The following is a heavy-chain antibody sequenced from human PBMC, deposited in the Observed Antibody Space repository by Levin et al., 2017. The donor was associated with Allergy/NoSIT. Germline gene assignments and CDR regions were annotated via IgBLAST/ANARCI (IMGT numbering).Heavy chain of an antibody. J-gene: IGHJ4*02. CDR1: GFTFSSYA. D-gene: IGHD1-1*01. V-gene: IGHV3-23*01. CDR3: AKDQVGLERPFYFDY. CDR2: ISGSGGST. Sequence: GGSLRLSCAASGFTFSSYAMSWVRQAPGKGLEWVSAISGSGGSTYYADSVKGRFTISRDNSKNTLYLQMNSLRAEDTAVYYCAKDQVGLERPFYFDYWGQGTLVTVSS.